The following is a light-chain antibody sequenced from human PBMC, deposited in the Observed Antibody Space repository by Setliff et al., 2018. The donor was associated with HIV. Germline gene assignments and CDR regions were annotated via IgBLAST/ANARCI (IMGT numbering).Light chain of an antibody. CDR2: EVT. CDR1: SSDVGSYNL. V-gene: IGLV2-23*02. Sequence: SVLTQPASVSGSPEQSITISCTGTSSDVGSYNLVSWYQQHPGKAPKLIISEVTKRPSGISNRFSGSKSGNTASLTISGLQAEDEADYYCCSYARISTYVFGTGTKVTV. CDR3: CSYARISTYV. J-gene: IGLJ1*01.